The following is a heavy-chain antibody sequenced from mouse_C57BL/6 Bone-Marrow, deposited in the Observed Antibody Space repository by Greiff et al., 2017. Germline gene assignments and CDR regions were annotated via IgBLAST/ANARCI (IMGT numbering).Heavy chain of an antibody. V-gene: IGHV14-4*01. CDR2: IDPENGDT. CDR3: TTIITTGY. Sequence: VQLQQSGAELVRPGASVKLSCTASGFNIKDDYMHWVKQRPEQGLEWIGWIDPENGDTEYASKFQGKATITAETSSNTAYLQLSSLTSEDTAVYYCTTIITTGYWGQGTTLTVSS. D-gene: IGHD1-2*01. J-gene: IGHJ2*01. CDR1: GFNIKDDY.